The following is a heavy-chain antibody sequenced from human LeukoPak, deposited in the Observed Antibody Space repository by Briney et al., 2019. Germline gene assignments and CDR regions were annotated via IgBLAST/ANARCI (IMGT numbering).Heavy chain of an antibody. J-gene: IGHJ4*02. CDR1: GFTFSRYA. D-gene: IGHD4-23*01. Sequence: GGSLRLSCAASGFTFSRYAMHWVRPAQGKGLDRVAVIWYDGSNKYYADSVKGRFTISRDNPKNTLYLQMSSLRAEDTAVYYCASDYGDKGSYLDYWGQGTLVTVSS. V-gene: IGHV3-33*01. CDR2: IWYDGSNK. CDR3: ASDYGDKGSYLDY.